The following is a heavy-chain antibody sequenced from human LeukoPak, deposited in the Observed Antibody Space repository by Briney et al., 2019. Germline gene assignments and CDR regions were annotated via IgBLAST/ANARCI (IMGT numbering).Heavy chain of an antibody. J-gene: IGHJ3*01. Sequence: GGSLRLSCAASGFTFSSYAMSWVRQAPGKGLEWVSTISSISHYIYYADSVRARFTISRDNGKNLMYLQMDSLRAEDTAVYYCSRDQSLGAPGAFDLWGQGTMVTVSS. CDR2: ISSISHYI. CDR3: SRDQSLGAPGAFDL. V-gene: IGHV3-21*01. CDR1: GFTFSSYA. D-gene: IGHD3-10*01.